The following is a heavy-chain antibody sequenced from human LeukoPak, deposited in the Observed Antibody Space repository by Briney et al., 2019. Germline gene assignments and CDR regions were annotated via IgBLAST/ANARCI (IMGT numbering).Heavy chain of an antibody. D-gene: IGHD2-2*01. CDR3: ARLDCSSTSCYDADTFDI. Sequence: PSQTLSLTCTVSGGSISSGDYYWSWIRQPPGKGLEWIGYIYYSGSTYYTPSLKSRVTISVDTSKNQLSLKLSSVTATDTAVYYCARLDCSSTSCYDADTFDIWGQGTMVTVSS. J-gene: IGHJ3*02. CDR2: IYYSGST. CDR1: GGSISSGDYY. V-gene: IGHV4-30-4*01.